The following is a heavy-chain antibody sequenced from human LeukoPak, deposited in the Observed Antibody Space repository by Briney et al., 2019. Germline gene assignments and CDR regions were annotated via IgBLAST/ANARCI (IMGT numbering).Heavy chain of an antibody. V-gene: IGHV4-61*01. D-gene: IGHD6-19*01. CDR3: AREGGRRWLVWGALES. CDR1: DDSVSSSRYY. CDR2: IYHGSA. Sequence: SAETLSLTCTVSDDSVSSSRYYWTWIRQPPGKGLEWTGDIYHGSATYNPSLESRVTLSMDTSKNQYSLKMSSVTAADTAVYYCAREGGRRWLVWGALESWGQGTLFTVSS. J-gene: IGHJ5*01.